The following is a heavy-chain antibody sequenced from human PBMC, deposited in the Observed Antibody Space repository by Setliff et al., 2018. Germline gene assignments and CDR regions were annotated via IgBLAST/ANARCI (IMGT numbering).Heavy chain of an antibody. CDR1: GFTFSNYA. CDR3: ARFRVDTVIEILDH. D-gene: IGHD5-18*01. Sequence: GSLRLSCAASGFTFSNYAMHWVRQAPGKGLEYVSAINSNGGNTYYADSVKGRFTISRDNSKNTLYLQMGSLRPEDMAVYYCARFRVDTVIEILDHWGQGTLVTVSS. J-gene: IGHJ4*02. V-gene: IGHV3-64*02. CDR2: INSNGGNT.